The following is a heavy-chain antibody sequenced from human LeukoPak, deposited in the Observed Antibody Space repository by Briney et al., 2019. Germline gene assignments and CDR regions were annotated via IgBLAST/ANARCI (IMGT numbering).Heavy chain of an antibody. D-gene: IGHD2-2*02. CDR1: GRSINNGYF. CDR3: ARDRGALGATVPAIFAVNFFDS. CDR2: IHHSGTA. Sequence: PSETLSLTCTVSGRSINNGYFWGWIRQPPGKGLEWIASIHHSGTASYNPSLESRVTISVDTSKNQFSLRRSSVTAADTAVYYCARDRGALGATVPAIFAVNFFDSWGQGTLGTVSS. V-gene: IGHV4-38-2*02. J-gene: IGHJ4*02.